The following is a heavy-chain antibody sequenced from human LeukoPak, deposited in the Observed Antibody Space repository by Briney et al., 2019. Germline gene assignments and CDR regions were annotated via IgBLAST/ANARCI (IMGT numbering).Heavy chain of an antibody. CDR3: ARAYYDFWSGYYYGAHRTENWFDP. Sequence: ASVKVSCKASGYIFTGYYMHWVRQAPGQGLEWMGWIKPNSGGTNYAQKFQGRVTMTRDTSISTAYMELSRLRSDDTAVYYCARAYYDFWSGYYYGAHRTENWFDPWGQGTLVTVSS. CDR1: GYIFTGYY. D-gene: IGHD3-3*01. CDR2: IKPNSGGT. V-gene: IGHV1-2*02. J-gene: IGHJ5*02.